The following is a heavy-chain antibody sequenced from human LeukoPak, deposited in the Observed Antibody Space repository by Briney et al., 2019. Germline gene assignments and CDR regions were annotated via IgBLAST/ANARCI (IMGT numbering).Heavy chain of an antibody. CDR2: IKEDGSEI. D-gene: IGHD6-13*01. Sequence: WGSLRLSCAASGFTFSSYWMSWVRQVPGKGLEWVANIKEDGSEIYYVASVKGRFTISRDNAKNSLYLQMNSLRAEDTAVYYCARHSSSWDYYYYYYMDVWGKGTTVTISS. CDR3: ARHSSSWDYYYYYYMDV. CDR1: GFTFSSYW. V-gene: IGHV3-7*01. J-gene: IGHJ6*03.